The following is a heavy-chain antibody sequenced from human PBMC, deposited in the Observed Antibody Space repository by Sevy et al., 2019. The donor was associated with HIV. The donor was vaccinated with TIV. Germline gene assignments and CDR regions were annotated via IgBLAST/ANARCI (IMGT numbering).Heavy chain of an antibody. CDR1: GFTFDDYA. J-gene: IGHJ5*02. D-gene: IGHD3-9*01. Sequence: GGSLRLSCAASGFTFDDYAMHWVRQAPGKGLEWVSGISWNSGSIGYADSVKGRFTISRDNARNSLYLQMNSLRAEDTAFYYCAKDRRDLLRYFVSWGQGTPATVSS. V-gene: IGHV3-9*01. CDR2: ISWNSGSI. CDR3: AKDRRDLLRYFVS.